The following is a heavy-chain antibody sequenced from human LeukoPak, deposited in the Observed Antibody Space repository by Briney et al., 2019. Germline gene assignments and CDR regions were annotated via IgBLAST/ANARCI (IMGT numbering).Heavy chain of an antibody. CDR1: GYSFTSYW. CDR3: ARQVPPGLAAWVDT. V-gene: IGHV5-51*01. D-gene: IGHD2-2*01. J-gene: IGHJ5*02. CDR2: IYPDDSDT. Sequence: GESLKISCEGSGYSFTSYWIGWVRQMPGKGLEWMGIIYPDDSDTIYSPSFQGQVTISADRSITTAYLQWSSLRASDTAMYYCARQVPPGLAAWVDTWGQGTMVTVSS.